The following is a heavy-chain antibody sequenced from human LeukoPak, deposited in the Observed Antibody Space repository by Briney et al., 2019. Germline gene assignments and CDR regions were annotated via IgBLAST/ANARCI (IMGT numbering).Heavy chain of an antibody. Sequence: PSETLSLTCTVSGGSISSYYWSWIRQPPGKGLEWIGYIYYSGSTNYNPSLKSRVTISVDTSKNQFSLKLSSVTAADTAVYYCARDSFEYSSSSGYYYYMDVWGKGTTVTVSS. V-gene: IGHV4-59*12. J-gene: IGHJ6*03. D-gene: IGHD6-6*01. CDR1: GGSISSYY. CDR2: IYYSGST. CDR3: ARDSFEYSSSSGYYYYMDV.